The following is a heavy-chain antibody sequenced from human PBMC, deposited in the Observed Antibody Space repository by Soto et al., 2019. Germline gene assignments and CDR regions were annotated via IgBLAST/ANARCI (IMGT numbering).Heavy chain of an antibody. Sequence: SETLSLTCAVYGGSVSGYYLSWIRQPPGKGLEWIGEINHSGSTNYNPSLKSRVTISVDTSKNQFSLKLSSVTAADTAVYYCALPWFGDAYYYGMDVWGQGTTVTVSS. D-gene: IGHD3-10*01. J-gene: IGHJ6*02. V-gene: IGHV4-34*01. CDR1: GGSVSGYY. CDR3: ALPWFGDAYYYGMDV. CDR2: INHSGST.